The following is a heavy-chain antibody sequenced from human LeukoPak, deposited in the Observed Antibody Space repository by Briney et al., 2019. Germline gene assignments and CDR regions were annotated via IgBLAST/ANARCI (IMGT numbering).Heavy chain of an antibody. CDR1: GGSISSYY. CDR3: ARAGRDSSGYRTYYYYYMDV. Sequence: PSETLSPTCTVSGGSISSYYWNWIRQPAGKGLEWIGRIYYSGSTNYNPSLKSRVTISVDTSKSQFSLKLSSVTAADTAVYYCARAGRDSSGYRTYYYYYMDVWGKGTTVTISS. CDR2: IYYSGST. J-gene: IGHJ6*03. V-gene: IGHV4-4*07. D-gene: IGHD3-22*01.